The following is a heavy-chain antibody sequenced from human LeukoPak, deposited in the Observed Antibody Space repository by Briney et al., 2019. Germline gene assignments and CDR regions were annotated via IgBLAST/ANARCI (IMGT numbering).Heavy chain of an antibody. CDR2: IYTSGST. Sequence: SETLSLTCTVSGGSISSGSYYWSWIRQPAGKGLEWIGRIYTSGSTNYNPSLKSRVTISVDTSKNHFSLRLSSVTAADTAVYYCARSGVGDAFDIWGQGTMVTVSS. D-gene: IGHD3-10*01. J-gene: IGHJ3*02. CDR1: GGSISSGSYY. V-gene: IGHV4-61*02. CDR3: ARSGVGDAFDI.